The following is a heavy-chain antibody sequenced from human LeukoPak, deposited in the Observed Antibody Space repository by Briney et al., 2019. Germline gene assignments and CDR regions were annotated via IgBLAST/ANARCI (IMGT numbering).Heavy chain of an antibody. D-gene: IGHD2-2*01. CDR1: GGSISSSSYY. CDR3: ARELGYCSSTSCCDAFDI. Sequence: SETLSLTCTVSGGSISSSSYYWGWIRQPPGKGLEWIGSIYYSGSTYYNPSLKSRVTISVDTSKNQFSLKLSSVTAADTAVYYCARELGYCSSTSCCDAFDIWGQGTMVTVSS. CDR2: IYYSGST. V-gene: IGHV4-39*02. J-gene: IGHJ3*02.